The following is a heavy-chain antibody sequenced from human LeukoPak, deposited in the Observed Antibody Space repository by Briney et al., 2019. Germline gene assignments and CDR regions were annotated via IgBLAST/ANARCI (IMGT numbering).Heavy chain of an antibody. J-gene: IGHJ3*02. CDR2: ISSNGGST. CDR3: ARDQGGYYDILTGADAFDI. V-gene: IGHV3-64*01. CDR1: GFTFSSYA. Sequence: PGGSLRLSCEASGFTFSSYAMHWVRQAPGKGLEYVSAISSNGGSTYYANSVKGRFTISRDNSKNTLYLQMGSLRAEDMAVYYCARDQGGYYDILTGADAFDIWGQGTMVTVSS. D-gene: IGHD3-9*01.